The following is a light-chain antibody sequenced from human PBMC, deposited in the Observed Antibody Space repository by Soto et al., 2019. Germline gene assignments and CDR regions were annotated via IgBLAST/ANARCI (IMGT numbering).Light chain of an antibody. CDR1: QSFSSN. V-gene: IGKV3-15*01. Sequence: EIVMTQSPATLSVSPGERATLSFRASQSFSSNLAWYQQKPGQAPRLLIYGASTRATGIPARFSGSRSGTEFTLTISSLQSEDFAVYYCQQYNRWPRTFGQGTKVEIK. CDR2: GAS. J-gene: IGKJ1*01. CDR3: QQYNRWPRT.